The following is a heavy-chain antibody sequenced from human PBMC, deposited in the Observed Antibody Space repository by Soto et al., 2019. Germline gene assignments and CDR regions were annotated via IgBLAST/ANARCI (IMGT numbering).Heavy chain of an antibody. D-gene: IGHD1-26*01. Sequence: QVQLQQWGAGLLKPSETLSLTCAVYGGSFSGYYWSWIRQPPVKGLEWIGEINHSGGTNYNPSLKSRVTISVDTSKNQFSLKLSSVTAAETAVFYCARLRWEQPGVVDYWGQGTLVTVSS. CDR1: GGSFSGYY. CDR3: ARLRWEQPGVVDY. CDR2: INHSGGT. V-gene: IGHV4-34*02. J-gene: IGHJ4*02.